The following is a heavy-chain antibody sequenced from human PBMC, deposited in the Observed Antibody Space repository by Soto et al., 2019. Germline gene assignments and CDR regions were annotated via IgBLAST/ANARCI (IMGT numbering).Heavy chain of an antibody. J-gene: IGHJ6*02. CDR3: ARGDGRGSSGFYYYYGMDV. V-gene: IGHV1-46*01. D-gene: IGHD6-25*01. CDR2: IRPYDGST. Sequence: QVQLVQSGAEVKKPGASVKVSCKASGFTFTNYFFHWVRQAPRQGLEWMGIIRPYDGSTNYVQSLQGRLTMTTHTSTSTVYMELSSLRSEDTAVYYCARGDGRGSSGFYYYYGMDVWGHGTTVTVSS. CDR1: GFTFTNYF.